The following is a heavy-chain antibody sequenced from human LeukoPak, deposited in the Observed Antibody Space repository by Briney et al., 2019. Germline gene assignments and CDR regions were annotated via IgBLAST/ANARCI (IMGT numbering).Heavy chain of an antibody. D-gene: IGHD3-9*01. Sequence: ASVKVSCKASGYTFTSYDINWVRQATGQGLEWMGWMNPNSGITGYAQKFQGRVTMTRNTSISTAYMELSSLRSEDTAVYYCARGRIRYFDGGSDYWGQGTLVTVSS. CDR2: MNPNSGIT. CDR1: GYTFTSYD. CDR3: ARGRIRYFDGGSDY. V-gene: IGHV1-8*01. J-gene: IGHJ4*02.